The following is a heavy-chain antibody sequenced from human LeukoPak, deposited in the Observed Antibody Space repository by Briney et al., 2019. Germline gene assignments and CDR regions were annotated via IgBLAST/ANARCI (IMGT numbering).Heavy chain of an antibody. CDR3: ARGTVTTYNFDL. D-gene: IGHD4-17*01. CDR2: ISGSGGST. Sequence: GGSLRLSCVASGFVFSTFNIHWVRQAPGKGLEWVSAISGSGGSTYYADSVKGRFTISRDNSKNTLYLQMNSLRAEDTAVYYCARGTVTTYNFDLWGRGTLVTVSS. V-gene: IGHV3-23*01. CDR1: GFVFSTFN. J-gene: IGHJ2*01.